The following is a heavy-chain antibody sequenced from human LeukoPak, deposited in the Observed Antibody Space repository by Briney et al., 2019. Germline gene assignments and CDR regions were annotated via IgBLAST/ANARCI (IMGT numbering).Heavy chain of an antibody. CDR3: ARDLWFGEFYMDV. CDR2: IYYSGST. J-gene: IGHJ6*03. V-gene: IGHV4-59*12. CDR1: GGSISSYY. D-gene: IGHD3-10*01. Sequence: PSETLSLTCTVSGGSISSYYWSWIRQPPGKGLEWIGSIYYSGSTYYNPSLKSRVTISVDTSKNQFSLKLSSVTAADTAVYYCARDLWFGEFYMDVWGKGTTVTVSS.